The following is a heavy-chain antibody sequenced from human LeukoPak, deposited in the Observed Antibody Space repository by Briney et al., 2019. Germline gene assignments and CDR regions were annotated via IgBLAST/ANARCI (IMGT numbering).Heavy chain of an antibody. D-gene: IGHD1-26*01. CDR2: IYYSRTT. J-gene: IGHJ2*01. CDR1: GGFISSYY. CDR3: VRRQWELQYFDL. V-gene: IGHV4-59*01. Sequence: SGTLSLTCTVSGGFISSYYWSWIRQPPGKGLEWIGYIYYSRTTEYNPSLKSRVTISADTSKNQFSLKLNSVTAADTAVYYCVRRQWELQYFDLWGRGTLVAVSS.